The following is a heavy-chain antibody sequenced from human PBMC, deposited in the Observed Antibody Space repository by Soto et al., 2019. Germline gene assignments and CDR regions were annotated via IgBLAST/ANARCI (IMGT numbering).Heavy chain of an antibody. CDR2: IYYSGST. Sequence: QVQLQESGPGLVKPSETLSLTCTVPGGSISSYYWSWIRQPPGKGLEWIGYIYYSGSTNYNPSLKSRVTISVDTSKNQFSLKLSSVTAADTAVYYCAREYGSSGWFDPWGQGTLVTVSS. CDR1: GGSISSYY. J-gene: IGHJ5*02. V-gene: IGHV4-59*01. D-gene: IGHD6-6*01. CDR3: AREYGSSGWFDP.